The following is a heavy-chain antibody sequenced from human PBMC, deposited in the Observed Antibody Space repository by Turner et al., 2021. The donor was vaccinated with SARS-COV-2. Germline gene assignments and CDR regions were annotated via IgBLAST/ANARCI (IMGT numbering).Heavy chain of an antibody. J-gene: IGHJ4*02. CDR1: GFSVSSNY. CDR2: IYSGGRT. Sequence: EVQLVESGGGFVEPGGSLSLSCAASGFSVSSNYMSWVRQAAGKGPEWDSVIYSGGRTEYAGSVKGRFTISRHNSDNTLFLKMNSLRAEDTAVYYCARHSGGYFDSGDYWGQGTLVTVSS. V-gene: IGHV3-53*04. CDR3: ARHSGGYFDSGDY. D-gene: IGHD1-26*01.